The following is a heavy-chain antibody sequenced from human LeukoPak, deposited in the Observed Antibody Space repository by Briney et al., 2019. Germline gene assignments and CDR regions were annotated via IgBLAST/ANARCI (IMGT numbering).Heavy chain of an antibody. CDR1: GFTFSSYS. Sequence: GGPLRLSCAASGFTFSSYSMNSVRQAPGKGLEWVSSISSSSSYIYYADSVKGRFTISRDNAKNSLYLQMNSLRAEDTAVYYCARHPRGGYSYGYSAFDICGQGTMVTVSS. V-gene: IGHV3-21*01. CDR2: ISSSSSYI. D-gene: IGHD5-18*01. CDR3: ARHPRGGYSYGYSAFDI. J-gene: IGHJ3*02.